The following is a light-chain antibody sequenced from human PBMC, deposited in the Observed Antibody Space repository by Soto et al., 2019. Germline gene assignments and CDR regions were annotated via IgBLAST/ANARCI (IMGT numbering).Light chain of an antibody. Sequence: QSVLTQPTSVSAAPGQKVTISCSGSSSNIGNNYVSWYQQLPGTAPKLLIYDNNKRPSGIPDRFSGSKSGTSATLGITGLQTGDEADYYCGTWDSSLSAYVFGTGT. V-gene: IGLV1-51*01. CDR1: SSNIGNNY. CDR3: GTWDSSLSAYV. CDR2: DNN. J-gene: IGLJ1*01.